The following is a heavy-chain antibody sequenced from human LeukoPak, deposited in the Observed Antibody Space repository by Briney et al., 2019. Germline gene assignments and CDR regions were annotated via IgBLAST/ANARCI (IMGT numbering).Heavy chain of an antibody. CDR1: GFTFSSYG. CDR3: AREHGDYDGPDDAFDI. Sequence: PGRSLRLSCAASGFTFSSYGMHWVRQAPGKGLEWVAVIWYDGSNKYYADSVKGRFTISRDNSKNTLYLQMNSLRAEDTAVYYCAREHGDYDGPDDAFDIWGQGTMVTVSS. CDR2: IWYDGSNK. D-gene: IGHD4-17*01. J-gene: IGHJ3*02. V-gene: IGHV3-33*01.